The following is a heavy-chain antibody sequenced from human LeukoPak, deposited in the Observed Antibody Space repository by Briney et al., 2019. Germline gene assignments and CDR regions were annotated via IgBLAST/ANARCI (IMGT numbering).Heavy chain of an antibody. D-gene: IGHD3-22*01. J-gene: IGHJ4*02. Sequence: SETLSLTCTVSGGSISSYYCGWIRQLPGKGLECIGYIYYSGSTNYNPSLKSRVTISVDTSKNQFSLKLSSVTAADTAVYYCARTHYDSSGYYSHYFDYWGQGTLVTVSS. CDR2: IYYSGST. CDR3: ARTHYDSSGYYSHYFDY. V-gene: IGHV4-59*01. CDR1: GGSISSYY.